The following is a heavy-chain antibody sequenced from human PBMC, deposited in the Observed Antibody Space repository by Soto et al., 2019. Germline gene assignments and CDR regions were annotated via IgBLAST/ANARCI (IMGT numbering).Heavy chain of an antibody. D-gene: IGHD3-22*01. J-gene: IGHJ4*02. CDR3: ARFDYYDSSGYLDFGPK. CDR2: IYHTGST. Sequence: PSETLSLTCVVSGDSISSTHWWTWVRQTPGKGLEWIGEIYHTGSTKHNPSLKNRVTISVDKSNNEFSLKLKSVTAADTAVYYCARFDYYDSSGYLDFGPKWGQGTLVTVSS. V-gene: IGHV4-4*02. CDR1: GDSISSTHW.